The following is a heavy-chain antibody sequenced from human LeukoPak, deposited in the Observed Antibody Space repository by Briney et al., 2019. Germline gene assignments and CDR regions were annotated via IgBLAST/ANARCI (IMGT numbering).Heavy chain of an antibody. CDR3: ASMVRGVIITGTPGWFDP. CDR2: IIPILGIA. V-gene: IGHV1-69*04. J-gene: IGHJ5*02. Sequence: SVKLSCKASGGTFSSYAISWVRQAPGQGLEWMGRIIPILGIANYAQKFQGRVTITADNSTSTAYMELSSLRSEDTAVYYCASMVRGVIITGTPGWFDPWGQGTLVTVSS. D-gene: IGHD3-10*01. CDR1: GGTFSSYA.